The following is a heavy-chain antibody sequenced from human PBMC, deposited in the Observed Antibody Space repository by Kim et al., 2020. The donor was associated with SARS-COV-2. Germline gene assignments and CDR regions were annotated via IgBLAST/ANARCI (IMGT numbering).Heavy chain of an antibody. CDR2: IIPIFGTA. V-gene: IGHV1-69*13. CDR1: GGTFSSYA. CDR3: ASLNRVSFGEGSDPDFDY. D-gene: IGHD3-10*01. Sequence: ASVKVSCKASGGTFSSYAISWVRQAPGQGLEWMGGIIPIFGTANYAQKFQGRVTITADESTSTAYMELSSLRSEDTAVYYCASLNRVSFGEGSDPDFDYWGQGTLVTVSS. J-gene: IGHJ4*02.